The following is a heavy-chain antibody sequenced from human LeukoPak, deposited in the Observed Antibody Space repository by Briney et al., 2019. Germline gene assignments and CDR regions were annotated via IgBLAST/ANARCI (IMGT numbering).Heavy chain of an antibody. Sequence: GGSLRLSCAASGFTFSSYWMSWVRQAPGKRLEWVANIKQDGSEKYYVDSVKGRFTISRDNAKNSLYLQMNSLRAEDTAVYYCARYCSSTSCSIGGFRFDPWGQGTLVTVSS. CDR3: ARYCSSTSCSIGGFRFDP. CDR2: IKQDGSEK. J-gene: IGHJ5*02. D-gene: IGHD2-2*01. CDR1: GFTFSSYW. V-gene: IGHV3-7*01.